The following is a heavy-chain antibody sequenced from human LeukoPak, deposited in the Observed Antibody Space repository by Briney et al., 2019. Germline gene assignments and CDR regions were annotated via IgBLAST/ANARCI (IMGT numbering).Heavy chain of an antibody. V-gene: IGHV3-43*02. J-gene: IGHJ4*02. CDR1: GFTFDDYA. Sequence: PGGSLRLSCAASGFTFDDYAMHWVRQAPGKGLEWVSVISGDGRSPYYGDSVKGRFTISRDNSRNSLYLEMNSLRTDDTALYYCAKNDISTAGFDYWGQGTLVTVSS. CDR2: ISGDGRSP. CDR3: AKNDISTAGFDY. D-gene: IGHD6-13*01.